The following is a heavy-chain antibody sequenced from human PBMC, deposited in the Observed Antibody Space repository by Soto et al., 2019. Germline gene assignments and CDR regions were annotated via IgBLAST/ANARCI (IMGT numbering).Heavy chain of an antibody. D-gene: IGHD3-22*01. CDR2: IYYSGTT. J-gene: IGHJ1*01. Sequence: QVQLQESGPGLVKPSQTLSLTCTVSGGSISSGGYYWSWIRQHPGKGLEWIGYIYYSGTTYYNPSLKSRVTISADTSKNQFSLKLSSVTAADTAVYYCARGGYDSSGYYLADFQHWGQGTLVTVS. V-gene: IGHV4-31*03. CDR3: ARGGYDSSGYYLADFQH. CDR1: GGSISSGGYY.